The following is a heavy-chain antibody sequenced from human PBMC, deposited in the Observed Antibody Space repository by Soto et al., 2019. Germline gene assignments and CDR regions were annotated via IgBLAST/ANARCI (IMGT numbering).Heavy chain of an antibody. CDR2: SCYSGTT. CDR1: GYSISSSNW. J-gene: IGHJ4*02. Sequence: QVQLQESGPGLVKPSDTLSLTCAVSGYSISSSNWWGWIRQPPGKGLEWIGYSCYSGTTYYNPSLKSRVTMSVDTSQNQFSLKLTSVTAVDTAVYYCARREIQGPIDYWGQGTLVTVSS. D-gene: IGHD1-26*01. CDR3: ARREIQGPIDY. V-gene: IGHV4-28*01.